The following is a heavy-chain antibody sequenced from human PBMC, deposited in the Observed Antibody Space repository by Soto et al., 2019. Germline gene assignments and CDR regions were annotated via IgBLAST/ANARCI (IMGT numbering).Heavy chain of an antibody. CDR3: ARDGGSGGNPPHDY. D-gene: IGHD1-26*01. J-gene: IGHJ4*02. Sequence: GGSLRLSCAASGFTFSSYWMSWVRQAPGKGLEWVANIKQDGSEKYYVDSVKGRFTISRDNAKNSLYLQMNSLRAEDTAVYYCARDGGSGGNPPHDYWGQGTLVTVSS. CDR1: GFTFSSYW. CDR2: IKQDGSEK. V-gene: IGHV3-7*01.